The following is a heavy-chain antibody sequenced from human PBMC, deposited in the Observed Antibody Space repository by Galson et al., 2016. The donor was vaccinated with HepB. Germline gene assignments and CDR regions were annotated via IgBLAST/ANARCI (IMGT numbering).Heavy chain of an antibody. D-gene: IGHD1-26*01. CDR3: ARDLLGARGWFDP. J-gene: IGHJ5*02. V-gene: IGHV1-69*13. CDR1: GGPISGYG. Sequence: SVKVSCKASGGPISGYGISWVRQAPGQGLEWMGGIIPVFGTANSAQKFRGRVTFTADESTNTVYMELSSLKFEDTAVYYCARDLLGARGWFDPWGQGTLVTVSS. CDR2: IIPVFGTA.